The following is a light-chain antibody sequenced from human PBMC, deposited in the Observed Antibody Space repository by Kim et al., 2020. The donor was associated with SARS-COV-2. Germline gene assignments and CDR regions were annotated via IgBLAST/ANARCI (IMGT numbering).Light chain of an antibody. CDR2: GKN. Sequence: SSELTQDPAVSVALGQTVRITCQGDSLRSYYASWYQQKPGQAPVLVIYGKNNRPSGIPDRFSGSSSGNTASLTITGAQAEDEADYYCNSRDSMSSWVFGGGTKLTVL. V-gene: IGLV3-19*01. CDR1: SLRSYY. CDR3: NSRDSMSSWV. J-gene: IGLJ3*02.